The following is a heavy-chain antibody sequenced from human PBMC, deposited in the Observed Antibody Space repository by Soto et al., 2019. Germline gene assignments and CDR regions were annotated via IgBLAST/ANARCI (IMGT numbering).Heavy chain of an antibody. CDR2: IYYSGST. CDR3: ARGDCSSTSCQFDY. J-gene: IGHJ4*02. Sequence: SETLSLTCTVSGGSISSYYWSWIRQPPGKGLEWIGYIYYSGSTNYNPSLKSRVTISVDTSKNQFSLKLSSVTAADTAVYYCARGDCSSTSCQFDYCGQGTLVTVSS. CDR1: GGSISSYY. V-gene: IGHV4-59*01. D-gene: IGHD2-2*01.